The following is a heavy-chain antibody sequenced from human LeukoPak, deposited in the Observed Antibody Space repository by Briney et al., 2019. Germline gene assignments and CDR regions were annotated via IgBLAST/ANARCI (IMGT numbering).Heavy chain of an antibody. CDR3: ARGRSWGESGFDY. V-gene: IGHV6-1*01. CDR2: TYYRSKWYN. Sequence: SQTLSLTCAISGDSVSNNSAAWTWIRQSPSRGLEWLGRTYYRSKWYNDYAVSVTSRITISPDTSKNQFSLQLKSVTPADTAVYYCARGRSWGESGFDYWGQGTLVTVSS. CDR1: GDSVSNNSAA. J-gene: IGHJ4*02. D-gene: IGHD6-13*01.